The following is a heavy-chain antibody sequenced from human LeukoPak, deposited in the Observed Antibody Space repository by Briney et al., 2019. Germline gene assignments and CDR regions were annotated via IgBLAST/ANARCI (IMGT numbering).Heavy chain of an antibody. Sequence: PSETLSLTCTVSGGSISSGSYYWSWIRQPAGKGLEWIGRIYTSGSTNYNPSLKSRVTISVDTSKNQFSLKLSSVTAADTAVYYCARSGSSSWHVHPWGQGTLVTVSS. CDR1: GGSISSGSYY. CDR3: ARSGSSSWHVHP. CDR2: IYTSGST. V-gene: IGHV4-61*02. D-gene: IGHD6-13*01. J-gene: IGHJ5*02.